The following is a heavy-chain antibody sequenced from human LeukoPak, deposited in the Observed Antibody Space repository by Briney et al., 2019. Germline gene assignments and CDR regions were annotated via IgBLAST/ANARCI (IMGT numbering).Heavy chain of an antibody. CDR3: AREFHDFWSGYYSY. Sequence: GASVKVSCKASGYTFTSYAMHWVRQAPGQRLEWMGWINAGNGNTKYSQKFQGRVTITRDTSASTAYMELSSLRSEDTAVYYCAREFHDFWSGYYSYWGQGTLVTVSS. CDR1: GYTFTSYA. CDR2: INAGNGNT. J-gene: IGHJ4*02. D-gene: IGHD3-3*01. V-gene: IGHV1-3*01.